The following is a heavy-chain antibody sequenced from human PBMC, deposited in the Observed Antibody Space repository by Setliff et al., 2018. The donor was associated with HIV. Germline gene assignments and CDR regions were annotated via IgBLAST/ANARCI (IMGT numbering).Heavy chain of an antibody. V-gene: IGHV3-33*03. CDR2: IWYDGSDK. CDR1: GFRFSTYG. D-gene: IGHD5-12*01. Sequence: GGSLRLSCVASGFRFSTYGMHWVRQAPGKGLEWVTFIWYDGSDKYYLDSVKGRFTISRDNSKNTLYLQMNNLRPEDTAVYYCAKDRSDLAASIIYYDYLGCDVWGQGTTVTVSS. CDR3: AKDRSDLAASIIYYDYLGCDV. J-gene: IGHJ6*02.